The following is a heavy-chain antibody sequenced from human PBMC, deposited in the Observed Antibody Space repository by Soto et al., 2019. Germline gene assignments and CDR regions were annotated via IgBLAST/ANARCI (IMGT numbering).Heavy chain of an antibody. V-gene: IGHV1-18*01. CDR1: GYTFTSYG. CDR2: ISAYNGNT. J-gene: IGHJ6*03. Sequence: QVQLVQSGAEVKKPGASVKVSCKASGYTFTSYGISWVRQAPGQGLEWMGWISAYNGNTNYAQKLQGRVTMTTDTSTSTAYMELRSLRSDDTAVYSCARLAVDILVVPASDYYYYYMDVWGKGTTVTVSS. CDR3: ARLAVDILVVPASDYYYYYMDV. D-gene: IGHD2-2*03.